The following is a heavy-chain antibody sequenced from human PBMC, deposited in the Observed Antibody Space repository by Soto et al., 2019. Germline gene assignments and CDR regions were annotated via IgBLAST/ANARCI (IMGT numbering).Heavy chain of an antibody. J-gene: IGHJ6*02. CDR1: GFTFSSYA. D-gene: IGHD3-22*01. Sequence: GGSLRLSCAASGFTFSSYAMHWVRQAPGKGLEWVAVISYDGSNKYYADSVKGRFTISRDNSKNTLYLQMNSLRAEDTAVYYCAGVGGIVVAHMAYYYYGMDVWGQGTTVTVYS. CDR3: AGVGGIVVAHMAYYYYGMDV. V-gene: IGHV3-30-3*01. CDR2: ISYDGSNK.